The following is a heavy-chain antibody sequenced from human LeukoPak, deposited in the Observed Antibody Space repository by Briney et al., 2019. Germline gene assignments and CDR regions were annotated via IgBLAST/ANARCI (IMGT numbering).Heavy chain of an antibody. CDR1: GFIFSSYR. D-gene: IGHD3-10*01. CDR3: ARYYGSGSYDY. J-gene: IGHJ4*02. Sequence: GGSLRLSCAASGFIFSSYRMIWVRQTPGKGLEWVSSISSSSSTINYADSMRGRFTISRDNAKNSLYLQMNSLRAEDTAVYYCARYYGSGSYDYWGQGTLVTVSS. CDR2: ISSSSSTI. V-gene: IGHV3-48*04.